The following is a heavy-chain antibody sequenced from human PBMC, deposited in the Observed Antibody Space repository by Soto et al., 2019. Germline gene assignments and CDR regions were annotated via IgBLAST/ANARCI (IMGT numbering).Heavy chain of an antibody. V-gene: IGHV1-18*04. Sequence: GASVKVSCKASGYTFTSYGISWVRQAPGQGLEWMGWISAYNGNKNYAQKLQGRVTMTTDTSTSTAYMELRSLRSDDTAVYYCARSRITMVRGLRAFDIWGQGTMVTVSS. D-gene: IGHD3-10*01. CDR3: ARSRITMVRGLRAFDI. CDR1: GYTFTSYG. CDR2: ISAYNGNK. J-gene: IGHJ3*02.